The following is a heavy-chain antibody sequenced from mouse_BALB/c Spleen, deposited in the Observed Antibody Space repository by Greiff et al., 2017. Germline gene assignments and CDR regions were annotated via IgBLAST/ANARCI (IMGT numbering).Heavy chain of an antibody. Sequence: DVKLVESGPGLVKPSQSLSLTCTVTGYSITSDYAWNWIRQFPGNKLEWMGYISYSGSTSYNPSLKSRISITRDTSKNQFFLQLNSVTTEDTATYYCARMGLLRLPWFAYWGQGTLVTVSA. V-gene: IGHV3-2*02. CDR1: GYSITSDYA. D-gene: IGHD1-2*01. CDR2: ISYSGST. CDR3: ARMGLLRLPWFAY. J-gene: IGHJ3*01.